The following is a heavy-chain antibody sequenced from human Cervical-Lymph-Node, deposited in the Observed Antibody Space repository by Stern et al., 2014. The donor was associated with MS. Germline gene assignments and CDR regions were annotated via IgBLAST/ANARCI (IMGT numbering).Heavy chain of an antibody. CDR2: ISGSTSYI. Sequence: EVHLVESGGGLVKPGGSLRLSCAASGFTLSTYSVNWVRQAPGKGLEWVSSISGSTSYINYADSVKGRFTISRDNAKNSLYLQMNSLRAEDTAVYYCARLRGRGLTWYFDYWGQGTLVTVSS. V-gene: IGHV3-21*01. CDR3: ARLRGRGLTWYFDY. D-gene: IGHD3-9*01. CDR1: GFTLSTYS. J-gene: IGHJ4*02.